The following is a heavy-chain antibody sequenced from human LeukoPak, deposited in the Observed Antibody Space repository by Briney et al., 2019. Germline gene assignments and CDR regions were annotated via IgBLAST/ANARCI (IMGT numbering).Heavy chain of an antibody. V-gene: IGHV3-21*01. CDR1: GFTFSSYE. J-gene: IGHJ4*02. CDR2: ITSSSNYI. CDR3: ARVLRWGGSSSWYFDY. D-gene: IGHD6-13*01. Sequence: PGGSLRLSCAASGFTFSSYEMNWVRQAPGKGLEWVSSITSSSNYIYYADSVKGRFTISRDNAKNSLHLQMSSLRAEDTAVYYCARVLRWGGSSSWYFDYWGQGTLVTVSS.